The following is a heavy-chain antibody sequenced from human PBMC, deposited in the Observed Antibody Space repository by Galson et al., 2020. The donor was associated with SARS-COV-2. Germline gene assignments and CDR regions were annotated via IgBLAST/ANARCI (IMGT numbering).Heavy chain of an antibody. J-gene: IGHJ4*02. V-gene: IGHV4-61*02. CDR3: ARGDFWSGSPDY. D-gene: IGHD3-3*01. Sequence: SETLSLTCTVSGGSISSGSYYWIWIRQPAGKGLEWIGRIYISGRTNYIPSLKSRVTISLDTSKNQFSLKLNSVTAADTAVYYCARGDFWSGSPDYWGRGTLVTVSS. CDR1: GGSISSGSYY. CDR2: IYISGRT.